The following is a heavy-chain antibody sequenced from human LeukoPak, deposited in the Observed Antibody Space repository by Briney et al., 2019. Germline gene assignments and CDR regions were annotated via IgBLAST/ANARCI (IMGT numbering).Heavy chain of an antibody. J-gene: IGHJ6*02. Sequence: PGRSLRLSCAASGFTFSSYGMHWVRQAPGKGLEWVAVISYDGSNKYYGDSVKGRFTISRDNSKNELYLEMSSLRPEDTAIYYCAKDSAPFRGRNYKHVMDVWGRGTTVTVSS. CDR1: GFTFSSYG. CDR2: ISYDGSNK. D-gene: IGHD3-10*01. CDR3: AKDSAPFRGRNYKHVMDV. V-gene: IGHV3-30*18.